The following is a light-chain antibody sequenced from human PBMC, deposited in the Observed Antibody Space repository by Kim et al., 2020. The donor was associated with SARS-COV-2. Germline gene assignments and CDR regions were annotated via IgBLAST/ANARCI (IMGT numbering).Light chain of an antibody. CDR3: QQYGNSPRT. J-gene: IGKJ1*01. CDR1: ESVSISY. CDR2: GAS. V-gene: IGKV3-20*01. Sequence: SQVERATHSCRASESVSISYLAWYQQKPGQAPRLLIYGASNRATGIPDRFSGSGSGTDFTLTISRLEPEDFAVYYCQQYGNSPRTFGQGTKVDIK.